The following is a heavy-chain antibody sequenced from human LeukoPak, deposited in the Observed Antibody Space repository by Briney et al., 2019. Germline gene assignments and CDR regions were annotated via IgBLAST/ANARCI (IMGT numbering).Heavy chain of an antibody. V-gene: IGHV3-30*18. CDR3: AKGPDQGIVVVPAARRATFDY. CDR1: GFTFSSYG. Sequence: GGSLRLSCAASGFTFSSYGMHWVRQAPGKGLEWVAVISYDGSNKYYADSVKGRFTISRDNSKNTLYLQMNSLRAEDTAVYYCAKGPDQGIVVVPAARRATFDYWGQGTLVTVSS. J-gene: IGHJ4*02. D-gene: IGHD2-2*01. CDR2: ISYDGSNK.